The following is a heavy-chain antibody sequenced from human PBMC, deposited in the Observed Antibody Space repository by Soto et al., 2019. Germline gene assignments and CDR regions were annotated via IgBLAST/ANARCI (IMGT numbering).Heavy chain of an antibody. CDR1: GFTFSSYG. V-gene: IGHV3-30*03. CDR2: ISYDGSNK. CDR3: VGGYSYGFDH. Sequence: GGSLRLSCAASGFTFSSYGMHWVRQAPGKGLEWVAVISYDGSNKYYADSVKGRFTISRDNSKNTLYLQMNSLRAEDTAVYYCVGGYSYGFDHWGQGTLVTVSS. J-gene: IGHJ4*02. D-gene: IGHD5-18*01.